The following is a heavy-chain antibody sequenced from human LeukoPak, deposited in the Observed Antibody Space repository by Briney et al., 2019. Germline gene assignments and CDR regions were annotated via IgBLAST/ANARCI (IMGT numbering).Heavy chain of an antibody. D-gene: IGHD1-1*01. CDR3: ARDADWNGQSCDY. CDR1: GFTFSSYW. J-gene: IGHJ4*02. CDR2: IKQDGSEK. V-gene: IGHV3-7*01. Sequence: GGSLRLSCAASGFTFSSYWMSWVRQAPGKGLEWVANIKQDGSEKYYVDSVKGRFTISRDNAKNTLYLQMNNLRAEDTAVYYCARDADWNGQSCDYWGQGTLVTVSS.